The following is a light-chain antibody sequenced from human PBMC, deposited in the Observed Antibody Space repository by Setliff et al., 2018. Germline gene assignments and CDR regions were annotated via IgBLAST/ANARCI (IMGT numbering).Light chain of an antibody. Sequence: QSALAQPPSASGSPGQSVTISCTGTSSDVGGYNYVSWYQQHPGKAPKLMIYEVSKRPSGVPDRFSGSKSGNTASLTASGLQAEDEADYYCSSYAGSLYVFGTGTKGTVL. J-gene: IGLJ1*01. CDR3: SSYAGSLYV. V-gene: IGLV2-8*01. CDR1: SSDVGGYNY. CDR2: EVS.